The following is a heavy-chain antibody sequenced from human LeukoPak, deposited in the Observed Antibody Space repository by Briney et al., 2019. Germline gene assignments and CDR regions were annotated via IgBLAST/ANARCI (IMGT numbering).Heavy chain of an antibody. CDR3: ARRITAGTIDY. J-gene: IGHJ4*02. D-gene: IGHD3-10*01. V-gene: IGHV3-74*01. CDR1: GFTFGSYA. CDR2: INSDGSST. Sequence: GGSLRLSCAASGFTFGSYAMSWVRQAPGKGLVWVSRINSDGSSTTYADSVKGRFTISRDNAKNTVYLQMNSLRAEDTAVYYCARRITAGTIDYWGQGTLVTVSS.